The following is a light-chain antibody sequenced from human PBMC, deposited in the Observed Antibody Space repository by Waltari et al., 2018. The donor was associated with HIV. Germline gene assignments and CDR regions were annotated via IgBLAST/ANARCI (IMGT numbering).Light chain of an antibody. V-gene: IGLV1-47*01. CDR2: RNN. CDR1: SPTFGANW. CDR3: AAWDDNLSAVV. Sequence: QSVLTQPPSTSGTPGQRVTIPCSGSSPTFGANWVCWFQQLPGTAPKLLYYRNNQRPSGVPDRYSASRSGTSASLAISDLRADDEADYYCAAWDDNLSAVVFGGRTKLSVL. J-gene: IGLJ2*01.